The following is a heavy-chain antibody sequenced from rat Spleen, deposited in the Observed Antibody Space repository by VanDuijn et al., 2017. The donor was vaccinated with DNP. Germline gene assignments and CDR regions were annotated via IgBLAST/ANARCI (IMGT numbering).Heavy chain of an antibody. V-gene: IGHV5-22*01. J-gene: IGHJ2*01. CDR1: GFSFGDYY. Sequence: EVQLVESGGGLVQPGRSLKVSCAVSGFSFGDYYMAWVRQTPTEGLEWVAYIGYDGDSNYNGDSVQGRFTISRDNAKSTLYLQMNSLRSEDMATYYCARYSLRRVWDYWGQGVMVTVSS. CDR2: IGYDGDSN. D-gene: IGHD1-11*01. CDR3: ARYSLRRVWDY.